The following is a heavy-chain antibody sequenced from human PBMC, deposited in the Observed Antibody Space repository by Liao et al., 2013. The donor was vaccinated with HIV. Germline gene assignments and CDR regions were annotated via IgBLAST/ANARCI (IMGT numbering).Heavy chain of an antibody. J-gene: IGHJ4*02. CDR3: ARASGGFFFDY. CDR2: IYQGGTT. CDR1: RGSVSSGGYS. Sequence: QVQLQESGPGLVKPSQTLSLTCAVSRGSVSSGGYSWTWIRQPPGKALEWIGYIYQGGTTYYAPSLKSRVTMSIDRSKNQFSLGLASVTAADTAVYFCARASGGFFFDYWGQGALVTVSS. D-gene: IGHD3-16*01. V-gene: IGHV4-30-2*01.